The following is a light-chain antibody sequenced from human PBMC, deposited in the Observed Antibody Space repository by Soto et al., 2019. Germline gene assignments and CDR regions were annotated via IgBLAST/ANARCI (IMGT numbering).Light chain of an antibody. CDR3: QQHNQWPIT. Sequence: EIVLTQSPATLSLSPGERATLSCRASQSIGLAIAWYQHKPGQAPRLLIFDASQRATGIPARFSGSGSGTEFTLTINSLQSEDSAVYYCQQHNQWPITFGQGTRLEI. CDR1: QSIGLA. V-gene: IGKV3-11*01. CDR2: DAS. J-gene: IGKJ5*01.